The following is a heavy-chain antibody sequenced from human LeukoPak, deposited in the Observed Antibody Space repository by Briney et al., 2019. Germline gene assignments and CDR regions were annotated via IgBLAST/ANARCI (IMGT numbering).Heavy chain of an antibody. CDR2: ISGSGGST. V-gene: IGHV3-23*01. D-gene: IGHD3-10*01. CDR3: VCGSGSYYNQNWFDP. CDR1: GFTFSSYA. J-gene: IGHJ5*02. Sequence: GGSQRLSCAASGFTFSSYAMGWVRQSPGNGLEWVSAISGSGGSTYYADSVKGRFTISRDNSKNTLYLQMNSLRAEDTAVYYCVCGSGSYYNQNWFDPWGQGTLVTASS.